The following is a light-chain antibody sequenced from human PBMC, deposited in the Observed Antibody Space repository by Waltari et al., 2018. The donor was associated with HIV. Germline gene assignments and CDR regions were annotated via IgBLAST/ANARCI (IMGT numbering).Light chain of an antibody. J-gene: IGLJ3*02. Sequence: QSVLTPPPSAPGTPGQRIILSCSGSSSNIGSDAVYWYQQFPGTAPTLLIFNSKQRPAGVPDRFSAAKSGTSACLAISGRQSDDEADYYCETWDHELDSWVFGGGTKLTVL. CDR1: SSNIGSDA. CDR3: ETWDHELDSWV. V-gene: IGLV1-44*01. CDR2: NSK.